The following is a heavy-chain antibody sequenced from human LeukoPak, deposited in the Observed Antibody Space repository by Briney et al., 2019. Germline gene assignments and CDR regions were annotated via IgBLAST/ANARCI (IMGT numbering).Heavy chain of an antibody. J-gene: IGHJ4*02. D-gene: IGHD3-9*01. V-gene: IGHV3-48*04. CDR3: ARDHDWAFDY. Sequence: GGSLRLSCEASGFTSSSYSMNWVRQAPGKGLEWVSYIGGSGSPADYADSVKGRFTISRDNTKNSLFLQMHSLRAEDTAVYYCARDHDWAFDYWGQGTLVTVSS. CDR2: IGGSGSPA. CDR1: GFTSSSYS.